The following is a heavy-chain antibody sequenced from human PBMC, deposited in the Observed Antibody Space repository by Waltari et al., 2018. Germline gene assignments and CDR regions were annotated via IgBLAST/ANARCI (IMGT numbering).Heavy chain of an antibody. CDR1: GYIFSNYG. CDR2: IYPYNGNT. Sequence: QLVQSGAEVKKPGASVKVSCKASGYIFSNYGITWGRKAPGQGLEWMGWIYPYNGNTKDEQNLQGRVTMTTDTATTTAYMEIRSLRSDDTAIYYCARDDVDSSNFGGFWGQGTLVTVSS. V-gene: IGHV1-18*01. CDR3: ARDDVDSSNFGGF. J-gene: IGHJ4*02. D-gene: IGHD6-13*01.